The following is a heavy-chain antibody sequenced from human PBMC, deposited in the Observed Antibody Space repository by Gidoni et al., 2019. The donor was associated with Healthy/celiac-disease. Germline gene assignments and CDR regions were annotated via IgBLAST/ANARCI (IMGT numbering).Heavy chain of an antibody. CDR1: GYTCTSYG. Sequence: QVQLVQSGAEVKQPGASVKVSCKASGYTCTSYGISWVRQAPGQGLEWRGWISAYNGNTNYAQKLQGRVTMTTDTSTSTAYMELRSLRSDDTAVYYCARQGYYDFWSGYYTLDYWGQGTLVTVSS. CDR2: ISAYNGNT. J-gene: IGHJ4*02. CDR3: ARQGYYDFWSGYYTLDY. V-gene: IGHV1-18*01. D-gene: IGHD3-3*01.